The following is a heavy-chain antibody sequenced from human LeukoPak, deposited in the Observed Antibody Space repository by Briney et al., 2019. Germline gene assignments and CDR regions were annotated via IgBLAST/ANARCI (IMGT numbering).Heavy chain of an antibody. CDR2: IKQDGGEK. V-gene: IGHV3-7*01. CDR3: ARSYCSGAGCGPYRYFDL. D-gene: IGHD2-15*01. Sequence: GGSLRLSCAASGFTFSTYWLTWVRQAPGKGLEWVANIKQDGGEKYYVDSVKDRFNISRDNAKNSLFLQMNSLRAEDTAMYYCARSYCSGAGCGPYRYFDLWGRGTLVPVSS. J-gene: IGHJ2*01. CDR1: GFTFSTYW.